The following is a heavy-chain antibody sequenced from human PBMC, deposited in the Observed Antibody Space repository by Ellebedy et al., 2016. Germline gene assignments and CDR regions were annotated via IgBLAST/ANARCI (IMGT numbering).Heavy chain of an antibody. J-gene: IGHJ4*02. CDR1: GFTFSNYA. V-gene: IGHV3-23*01. D-gene: IGHD1-26*01. CDR3: AKDSGRGGGSVFDS. CDR2: ISGRGDNT. Sequence: GESLKISCAASGFTFSNYAMSWVRQAPGKGLEWVSAISGRGDNTYYADSVQGRFTISRNNSKNTLWLQMNSLRAEDTAVYYCAKDSGRGGGSVFDSWGQGSLVTVSS.